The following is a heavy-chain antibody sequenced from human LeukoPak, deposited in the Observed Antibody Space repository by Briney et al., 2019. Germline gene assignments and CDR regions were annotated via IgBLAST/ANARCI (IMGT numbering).Heavy chain of an antibody. V-gene: IGHV4-30-2*01. CDR2: IYHSGST. CDR1: GGSISSGGYS. CDR3: ARSRGYSGYEVDY. Sequence: SQTLSLTCAVSGGSISSGGYSWSWIRQPPGKGLEWIGYIYHSGSTYYNPSLKSRVTISVDRSKNQFSLKLSSVTAADTAVYYCARSRGYSGYEVDYWGQGTLVTVSS. J-gene: IGHJ4*02. D-gene: IGHD5-12*01.